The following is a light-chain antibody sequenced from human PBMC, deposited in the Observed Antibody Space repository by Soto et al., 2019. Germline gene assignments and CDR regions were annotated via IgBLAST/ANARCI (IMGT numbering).Light chain of an antibody. J-gene: IGKJ4*01. Sequence: EIVMTQSPATLSVSPGERATLSCRASQSISSSYLAWYQQKPGQAPRLLIYGASTRATGIPARFSGSGSGTEFTLPISNPPSGKFSVFYRQQYNKWAPLPFGRGTKVEIK. CDR3: QQYNKWAPLP. CDR1: QSISSSY. CDR2: GAS. V-gene: IGKV3-15*01.